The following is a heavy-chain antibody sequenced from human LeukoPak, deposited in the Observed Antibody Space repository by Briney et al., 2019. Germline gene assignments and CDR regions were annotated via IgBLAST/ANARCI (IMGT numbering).Heavy chain of an antibody. J-gene: IGHJ4*02. D-gene: IGHD3-16*01. V-gene: IGHV4-61*02. CDR1: GGSISSGTYY. CDR2: IYTSGST. Sequence: PSQTLSLTCTVSGGSISSGTYYWSWIRQPAGKGLEWIGRIYTSGSTSYNPSLKSRVTISVDTSKNQFSLKLSSVTAADTAVYYCARDGGLLYFDYWGQGTLVTVSS. CDR3: ARDGGLLYFDY.